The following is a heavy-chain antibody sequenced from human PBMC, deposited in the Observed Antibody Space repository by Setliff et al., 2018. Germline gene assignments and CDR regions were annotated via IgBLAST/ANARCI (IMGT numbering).Heavy chain of an antibody. J-gene: IGHJ4*02. V-gene: IGHV3-48*01. D-gene: IGHD6-19*01. CDR1: GFTFSTKS. CDR2: INVERSAL. Sequence: GGSLRLSCAASGFTFSTKSFNWVRQAPGKGLEWVSYINVERSALFYADSVKGRFTISRDKNSQYLQMNSLRAEDTAVYYGVCEYTSGWYVFDRWGQGTLVTVSS. CDR3: VCEYTSGWYVFDR.